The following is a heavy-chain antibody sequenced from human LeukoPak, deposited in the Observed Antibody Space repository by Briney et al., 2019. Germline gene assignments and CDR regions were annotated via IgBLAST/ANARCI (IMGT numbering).Heavy chain of an antibody. CDR2: IYPGDSDT. Sequence: GESLKISCKGSGYSFTSYWIGWVRQMPGKGLEWMGIIYPGDSDTRYSPSFQGQVTISADKSISTAYLQWSSLKASGTAMYYRARLGSGGWYFKDAFDIWGQGTMVTVSS. CDR3: ARLGSGGWYFKDAFDI. CDR1: GYSFTSYW. D-gene: IGHD6-19*01. J-gene: IGHJ3*02. V-gene: IGHV5-51*01.